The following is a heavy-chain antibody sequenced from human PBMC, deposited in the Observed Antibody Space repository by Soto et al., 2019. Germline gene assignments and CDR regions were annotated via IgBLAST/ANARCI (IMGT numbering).Heavy chain of an antibody. Sequence: GGFKRHPWTASWVKSGDVDVRWVRQEPRKRLEWVSVIYSGGSTYYADSVKGRFTISRHNSKNTLYLQMNSLRAEDTAVYYCARAAGYLGSGSYYTYYYYYMDVWGKGATVTVSS. V-gene: IGHV3-53*04. CDR2: IYSGGST. CDR1: WVKSGDVD. D-gene: IGHD3-10*01. CDR3: ARAAGYLGSGSYYTYYYYYMDV. J-gene: IGHJ6*03.